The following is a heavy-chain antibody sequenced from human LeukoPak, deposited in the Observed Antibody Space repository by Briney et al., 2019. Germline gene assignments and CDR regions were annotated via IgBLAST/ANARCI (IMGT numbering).Heavy chain of an antibody. V-gene: IGHV4-4*09. CDR2: IYTSGST. D-gene: IGHD6-13*01. J-gene: IGHJ4*02. CDR1: GGSISSYY. CDR3: ARQRVLNYHFDY. Sequence: PSETLSFTCTVSGGSISSYYWSWIRQPPGKGLEWIGYIYTSGSTNYNPSLKSRVTISVDTSKNQISLKLSSVTAADTAVYYCARQRVLNYHFDYWGQGTLVTVSS.